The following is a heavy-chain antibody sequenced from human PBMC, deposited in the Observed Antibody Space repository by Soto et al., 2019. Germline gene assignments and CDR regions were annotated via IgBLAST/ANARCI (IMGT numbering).Heavy chain of an antibody. D-gene: IGHD3-3*01. V-gene: IGHV5-51*01. CDR2: IYPGDSDI. CDR3: ARQPSIFGPVHDAFDI. J-gene: IGHJ3*02. Sequence: GESLKISCKVYGYSFTGYWIGWVRQMPEKGLEWMVIIYPGDSDIRYNPSFQGQVTISADKSANTAYLQWSSLKASDTAMYYCARQPSIFGPVHDAFDIWGQGTMVTVSS. CDR1: GYSFTGYW.